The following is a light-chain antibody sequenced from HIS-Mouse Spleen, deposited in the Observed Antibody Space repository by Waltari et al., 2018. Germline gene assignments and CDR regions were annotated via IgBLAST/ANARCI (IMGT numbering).Light chain of an antibody. V-gene: IGLV2-23*01. CDR3: CSYAGSSTWV. CDR2: EGS. CDR1: SSDVGSYKR. Sequence: QSALTQPASVSGSPGQSITISCTGTSSDVGSYKRVSWYQQHPGKSPKLMSYEGSKRPSGVSNRFSGSKSGNTASLTISGLQAEDEADYYCCSYAGSSTWVFGGGTKLTVL. J-gene: IGLJ3*02.